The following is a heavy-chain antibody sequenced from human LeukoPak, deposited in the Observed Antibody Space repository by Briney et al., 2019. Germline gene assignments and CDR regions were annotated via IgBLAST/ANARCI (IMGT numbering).Heavy chain of an antibody. CDR1: GGTFSSYA. V-gene: IGHV1-69*04. J-gene: IGHJ4*02. CDR3: ARDEWELLITLNY. Sequence: ASVKVSCKASGGTFSSYAISWVRQAPGQGLEWMGRIIPILGIANYAQKFQGRVTITADKSTSTAYMELSSLRSEDTAVYYCARDEWELLITLNYWGQGTLVTVSS. D-gene: IGHD1-26*01. CDR2: IIPILGIA.